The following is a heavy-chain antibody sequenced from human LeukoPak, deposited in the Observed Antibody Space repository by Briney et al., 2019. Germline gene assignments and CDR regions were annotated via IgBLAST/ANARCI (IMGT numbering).Heavy chain of an antibody. J-gene: IGHJ4*02. CDR3: ARQKWESSGWVEY. Sequence: ASVKVSCKPSGYTLSGYYMHCVRQAPGQGLEWMGWINPNRGGTNYAQKFQGRVTMTRDTSITTAYMDLSRLTYDDTAVYYCARQKWESSGWVEYWGQGTLVTVSS. CDR2: INPNRGGT. D-gene: IGHD6-19*01. CDR1: GYTLSGYY. V-gene: IGHV1-2*02.